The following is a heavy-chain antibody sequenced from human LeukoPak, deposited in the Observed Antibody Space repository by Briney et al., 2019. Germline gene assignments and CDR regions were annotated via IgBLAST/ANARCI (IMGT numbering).Heavy chain of an antibody. CDR1: GGTFSTYA. Sequence: SVKVSCKASGGTFSTYAISWVRQAPGQGLEWMGGIIPIFGRANYAQKFQGRVTITADESTSTAYMELSSLRSEDTAVYYCATLGTSKSFDLWGRGTLVTVSS. CDR2: IIPIFGRA. J-gene: IGHJ2*01. D-gene: IGHD2-2*01. CDR3: ATLGTSKSFDL. V-gene: IGHV1-69*13.